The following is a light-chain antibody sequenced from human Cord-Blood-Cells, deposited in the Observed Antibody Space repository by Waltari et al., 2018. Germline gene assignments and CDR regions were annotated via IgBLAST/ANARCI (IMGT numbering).Light chain of an antibody. Sequence: QSALTQPASVSGSPGQSIPISCTGTSSDVGGSNYVSWYQQHPGKAPKLMIYDVSNRPSGVSNRFSGSKSGNMASLTISGLQAEDEADYYCSSYTSSSTVVFGGGTKLTVL. CDR2: DVS. J-gene: IGLJ2*01. CDR1: SSDVGGSNY. CDR3: SSYTSSSTVV. V-gene: IGLV2-14*01.